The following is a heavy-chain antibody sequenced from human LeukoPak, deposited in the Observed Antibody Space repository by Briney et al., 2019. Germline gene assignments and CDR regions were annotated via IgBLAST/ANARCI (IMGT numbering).Heavy chain of an antibody. Sequence: PGGSLRLSCAASGFTFSSYAMHWVRQAPGKGLEWVAIIWYDGNDEYYADSVKGRFTISRDNSKNTLYLQMNSLRAEDTAVYYCARATYDSSTYFDYWGQGTLVTVSS. CDR2: IWYDGNDE. J-gene: IGHJ4*02. CDR1: GFTFSSYA. CDR3: ARATYDSSTYFDY. V-gene: IGHV3-33*01. D-gene: IGHD3-22*01.